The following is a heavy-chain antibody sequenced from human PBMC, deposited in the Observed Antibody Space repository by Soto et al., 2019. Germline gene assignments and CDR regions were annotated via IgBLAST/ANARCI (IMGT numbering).Heavy chain of an antibody. CDR3: ARGGGVGVAGSAAFDM. D-gene: IGHD3-3*01. CDR2: INPATGAA. CDR1: GYPVTAYY. J-gene: IGHJ3*02. V-gene: IGHV1-2*02. Sequence: QLHLVQSGAVVKKPGASVTVSCSASGYPVTAYYMHWVRQAPGRGLEWMGGINPATGAAKYTQTWQGRVTMTRAPSKSTVFMDLSGPTSEDTAVFYCARGGGVGVAGSAAFDMWGQGTLVTVSS.